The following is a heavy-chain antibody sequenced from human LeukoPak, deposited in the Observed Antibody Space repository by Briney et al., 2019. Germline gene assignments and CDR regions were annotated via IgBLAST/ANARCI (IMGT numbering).Heavy chain of an antibody. D-gene: IGHD6-6*01. Sequence: GGSLRLSCAASGFTFSSYWMSWVRQAPGKGLEWVANIKQDGSEKYHVDSVKGRFTISRDNAKNSLYLQMNSLRAEDTAVYYCARGGGPLVGDAFDVWGLGTMVTVSS. CDR3: ARGGGPLVGDAFDV. CDR2: IKQDGSEK. J-gene: IGHJ3*01. CDR1: GFTFSSYW. V-gene: IGHV3-7*01.